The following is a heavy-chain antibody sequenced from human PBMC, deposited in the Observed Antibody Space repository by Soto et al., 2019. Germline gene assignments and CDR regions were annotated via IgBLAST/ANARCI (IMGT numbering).Heavy chain of an antibody. Sequence: QVQLVQSGAEVKKPGSSVKVSCKSSGGTFSRYAISWVRQAPGRGLEWMGGITPMFGTANYAQKFQGRLTITADESTITVHMELRRLRSEDTAVYYCAQTLGSAVAGPGRFDLWGRGTLVIVSS. V-gene: IGHV1-69*12. CDR3: AQTLGSAVAGPGRFDL. D-gene: IGHD6-19*01. J-gene: IGHJ2*01. CDR2: ITPMFGTA. CDR1: GGTFSRYA.